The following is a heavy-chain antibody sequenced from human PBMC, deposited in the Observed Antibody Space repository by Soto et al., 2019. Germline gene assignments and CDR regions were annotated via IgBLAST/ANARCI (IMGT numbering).Heavy chain of an antibody. D-gene: IGHD2-15*01. Sequence: SETLSLTCTVSGGSITSAGSFWGWILEHRGKGPEWIAFIGYSGATSYNPSLASRVTVSVDTSKSQFSLNLRSVNAADTAVYYCARGGASSKWFAPWGQGTLVTVSS. CDR1: GGSITSAGSF. J-gene: IGHJ5*02. CDR2: IGYSGAT. CDR3: ARGGASSKWFAP. V-gene: IGHV4-31*03.